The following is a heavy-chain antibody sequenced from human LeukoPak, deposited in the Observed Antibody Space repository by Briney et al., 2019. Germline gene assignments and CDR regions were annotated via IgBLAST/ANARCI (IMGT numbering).Heavy chain of an antibody. CDR3: ARYPGYYYDSSGYSGPPDY. D-gene: IGHD3-22*01. CDR2: INPNSGGT. Sequence: ASXXVSCKASGYTFTGYYMHWVRQAPGQGLEWMGWINPNSGGTNYAQKFQGRVTMTRDTSISTAYMELSRLRSDDTAVYYCARYPGYYYDSSGYSGPPDYWGQGTLVTVSS. J-gene: IGHJ4*02. V-gene: IGHV1-2*02. CDR1: GYTFTGYY.